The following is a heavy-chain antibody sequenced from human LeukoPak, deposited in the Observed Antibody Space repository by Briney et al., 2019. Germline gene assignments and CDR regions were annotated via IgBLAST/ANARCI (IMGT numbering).Heavy chain of an antibody. V-gene: IGHV3-38-3*01. CDR2: ISGGST. D-gene: IGHD4-23*01. CDR1: GFTVSSNE. CDR3: AKTSPYGGASY. Sequence: PGGSLRLSCAASGFTVSSNEMSWVRQAPGKGLEWVSSISGGSTYYADSRKGRFTISRDNSKNTLHLQMNSLRAEDTAVYYCAKTSPYGGASYWGQGTLVTVSS. J-gene: IGHJ4*02.